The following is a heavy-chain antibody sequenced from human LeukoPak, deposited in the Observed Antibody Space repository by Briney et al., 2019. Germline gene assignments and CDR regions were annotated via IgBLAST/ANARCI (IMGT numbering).Heavy chain of an antibody. D-gene: IGHD6-13*01. CDR1: GFTFSCYW. Sequence: GFSLRLSCAASGFTFSCYWMIWVRQAPGKGLEGVDNINQDGSEKYYVDSVQGRFTISRDNAKNSLYLQMNSLRAEDTAVYYCARQHQQLVPIGYYYYMDAWGKGTTVTVSS. CDR2: INQDGSEK. J-gene: IGHJ6*03. V-gene: IGHV3-7*01. CDR3: ARQHQQLVPIGYYYYMDA.